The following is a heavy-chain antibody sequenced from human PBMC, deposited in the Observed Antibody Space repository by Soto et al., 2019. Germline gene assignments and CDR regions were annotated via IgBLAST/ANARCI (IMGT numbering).Heavy chain of an antibody. CDR1: GFTFSSYG. CDR3: ARAPTITTIYDS. V-gene: IGHV3-66*01. J-gene: IGHJ4*02. Sequence: PGGSLRLSCVASGFTFSSYGMHWVRQAPGMGLEWVSIIYDDGTTYYADSVKDRFTISRDNSKNTVLLQMNSLRAEDTAVYYCARAPTITTIYDSWGQGTPVTVSS. CDR2: IYDDGTT. D-gene: IGHD4-4*01.